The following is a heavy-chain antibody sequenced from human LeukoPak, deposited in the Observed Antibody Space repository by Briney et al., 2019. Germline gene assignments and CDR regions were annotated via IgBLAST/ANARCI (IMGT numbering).Heavy chain of an antibody. V-gene: IGHV4-59*01. J-gene: IGHJ4*02. D-gene: IGHD3-16*01. CDR3: AKSSKGDYHFDY. CDR2: IYYSGST. CDR1: GGSISSYY. Sequence: SETLSLTCTVSGGSISSYYWSWIRQPPGKGLEWIGYIYYSGSTNYNPSLKSRVTISVDTSKNQFSLKLSSVTAADTAVYYCAKSSKGDYHFDYWGQGTLVTVST.